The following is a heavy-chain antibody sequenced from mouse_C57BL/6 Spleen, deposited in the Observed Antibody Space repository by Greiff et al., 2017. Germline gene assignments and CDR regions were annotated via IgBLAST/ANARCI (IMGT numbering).Heavy chain of an antibody. V-gene: IGHV1-69*01. CDR2: IDPSDSYT. CDR1: GYTFTSYW. J-gene: IGHJ4*01. D-gene: IGHD2-4*01. CDR3: ARSYDYGYYYAMDY. Sequence: QVQLQPGAELVMPGASVKLSCKASGYTFTSYWMHWVKQRPGQGLEWIGEIDPSDSYTNYNQKFKGKSTLTVDKSSSTAYMQLSSLTSEDSAVYYCARSYDYGYYYAMDYWGQGTSVTVSS.